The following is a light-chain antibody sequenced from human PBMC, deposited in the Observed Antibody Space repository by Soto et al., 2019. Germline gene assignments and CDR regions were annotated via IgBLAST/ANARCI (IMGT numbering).Light chain of an antibody. CDR3: QQYNTWPYT. CDR1: QSVSSN. Sequence: EIVMTQSPATLSVSPGERATLSCRASQSVSSNLVWYQQKPGQAPRLLIYGASTRATDIPARFSASASGTDFTLTISSLQSEDFAVYYCQQYNTWPYTFGQGTKLEIK. CDR2: GAS. J-gene: IGKJ2*01. V-gene: IGKV3-15*01.